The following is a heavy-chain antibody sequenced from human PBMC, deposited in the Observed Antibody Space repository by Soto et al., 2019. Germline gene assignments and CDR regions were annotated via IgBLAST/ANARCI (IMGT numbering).Heavy chain of an antibody. D-gene: IGHD6-19*01. Sequence: QVQLVESGGGVVQPGRSLRLSCAASGFTFSSSGMHWVRQAPGKGLEWVALIWYDGSEKYYADSVKGRFTISRDNSKNTLYLQMNSLRAEDTAVYYCARGPYSGGFDYWGQGTLVTLSS. CDR3: ARGPYSGGFDY. V-gene: IGHV3-33*01. J-gene: IGHJ4*02. CDR1: GFTFSSSG. CDR2: IWYDGSEK.